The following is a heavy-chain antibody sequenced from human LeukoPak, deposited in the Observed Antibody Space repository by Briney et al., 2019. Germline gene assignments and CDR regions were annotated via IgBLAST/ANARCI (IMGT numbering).Heavy chain of an antibody. Sequence: ASVKVSCKASGGTFSSYAISWVRQAPGQGLEWMGGIIPIFGTANYAQKFQGRVTITTDESTSTAYMELSSLRSEDTAVYYCARNVLAAPPYYMDVWGKGTTATVSS. CDR1: GGTFSSYA. V-gene: IGHV1-69*05. J-gene: IGHJ6*03. CDR2: IIPIFGTA. CDR3: ARNVLAAPPYYMDV. D-gene: IGHD2-2*01.